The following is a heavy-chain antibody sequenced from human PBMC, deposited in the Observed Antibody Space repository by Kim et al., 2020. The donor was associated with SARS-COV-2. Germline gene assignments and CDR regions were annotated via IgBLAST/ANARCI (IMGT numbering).Heavy chain of an antibody. CDR1: GFTLSNYA. D-gene: IGHD5-12*01. J-gene: IGHJ4*02. V-gene: IGHV3-23*01. CDR2: IIGSGGAT. Sequence: GGSLRLSCAVSGFTLSNYAMSWVRQAPGKGLECVSIIGSGGATSYGDSVKGRFTISRDNSKNTLYLQMNSLRVEDTAVYYCAKSTIRLPDDYWGQGTLVT. CDR3: AKSTIRLPDDY.